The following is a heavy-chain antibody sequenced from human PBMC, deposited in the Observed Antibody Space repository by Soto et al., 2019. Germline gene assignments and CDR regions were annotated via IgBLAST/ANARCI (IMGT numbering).Heavy chain of an antibody. CDR3: AQDGSSWFSDC. CDR2: INTGGGRT. J-gene: IGHJ4*02. V-gene: IGHV3-23*01. D-gene: IGHD6-13*01. CDR1: GFTFSNYG. Sequence: EVQLLESGGDLVQPGGSLRLSCAASGFTFSNYGMSWVRQAPGKGLEWVSLINTGGGRTDYAASVKGRFIISRDNSKNTLFLQMNSLRADDTAVYYCAQDGSSWFSDCWGQGTLVTVSS.